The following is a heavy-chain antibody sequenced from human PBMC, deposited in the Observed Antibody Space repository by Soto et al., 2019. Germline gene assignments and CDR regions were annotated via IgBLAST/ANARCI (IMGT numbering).Heavy chain of an antibody. D-gene: IGHD2-15*01. CDR2: ISPGSRYP. CDR1: GFTFGDSY. CDR3: VRGGGGGLFDP. V-gene: IGHV3-11*06. J-gene: IGHJ5*02. Sequence: PGGSLRLSCAGSGFTFGDSYMSWIRQAPGKGLEWLSYISPGSRYPAYADSVKGRFTISRDNAKRSLYLQMMSLTAEDTAIYYCVRGGGGGLFDPWGQGTMVTVAS.